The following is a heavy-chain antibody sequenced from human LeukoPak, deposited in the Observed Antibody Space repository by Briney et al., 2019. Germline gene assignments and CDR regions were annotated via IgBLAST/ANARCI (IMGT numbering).Heavy chain of an antibody. V-gene: IGHV3-33*01. Sequence: PGGSLRLSCAASGFTFSSYGMHWVRQAPGKGLEWVADIWYDGSHKYYADSVKGRYTISRDNSKNTLHLHMKSLRAEDTAVYYFARDLLLWFGELSGDSDYWGQGTLVTVSS. CDR3: ARDLLLWFGELSGDSDY. CDR2: IWYDGSHK. CDR1: GFTFSSYG. J-gene: IGHJ4*02. D-gene: IGHD3-10*01.